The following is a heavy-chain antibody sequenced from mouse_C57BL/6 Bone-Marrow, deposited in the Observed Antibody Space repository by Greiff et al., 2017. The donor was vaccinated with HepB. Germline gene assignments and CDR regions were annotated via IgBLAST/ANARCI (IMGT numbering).Heavy chain of an antibody. V-gene: IGHV1-72*01. D-gene: IGHD3-2*02. CDR2: IDPNSGGT. J-gene: IGHJ3*01. CDR3: ARSASAQGAWPWFAY. Sequence: QVQLQQSGAELVKPGASVKLSCKASGYTFTSYWMHWVKQRPGRGLEWIGRIDPNSGGTKYNEKFKSKATLTVDKPSSTAYMQLSSLTSEDSAVYYCARSASAQGAWPWFAYWGQGTLVTVSA. CDR1: GYTFTSYW.